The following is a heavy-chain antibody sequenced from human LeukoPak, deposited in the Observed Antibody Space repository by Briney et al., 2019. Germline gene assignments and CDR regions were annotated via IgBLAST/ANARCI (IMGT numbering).Heavy chain of an antibody. CDR2: INPDSGGA. V-gene: IGHV1-2*02. CDR3: ARHLRAAIWFDP. Sequence: GGSLRLSCAASGFTFTGYYIHWVRQAPGQGLEWMGWINPDSGGANYAQKFQGRVTMTRDTSITTAYMELSRLTSDDTAVYFCARHLRAAIWFDPWGQGTLVTVSS. J-gene: IGHJ5*02. CDR1: GFTFTGYY.